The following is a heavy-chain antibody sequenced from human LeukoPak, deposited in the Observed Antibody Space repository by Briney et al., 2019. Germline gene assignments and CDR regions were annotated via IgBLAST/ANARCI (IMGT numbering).Heavy chain of an antibody. CDR1: TFTFGNYW. J-gene: IGHJ4*02. CDR3: ARDPAAWDY. D-gene: IGHD6-13*01. Sequence: GGSLRLSCAASTFTFGNYWMSWVRQAPGKGLEWVANIKEDGGEEYYVDSVKGRFTISRDNTKNSLYLQMNSLRAEDTAVYYCARDPAAWDYWGQGTLVTVSS. CDR2: IKEDGGEE. V-gene: IGHV3-7*01.